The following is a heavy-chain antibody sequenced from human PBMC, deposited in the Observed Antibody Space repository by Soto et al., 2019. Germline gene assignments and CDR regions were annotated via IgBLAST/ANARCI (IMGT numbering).Heavy chain of an antibody. D-gene: IGHD3-10*01. V-gene: IGHV4-31*03. CDR2: IYYSGST. CDR1: GGSISSGGYY. CDR3: ARGQRTRRGGMDV. Sequence: QVQLQESGPGLVKPSQTLSLTCTVSGGSISSGGYYWSWIRQHPGKVLEWIGYIYYSGSTYYNPSLKSRVTTSVDTSKTHFSLKLSSVTAADTAVYYCARGQRTRRGGMDVWGQGTTVTASS. J-gene: IGHJ6*02.